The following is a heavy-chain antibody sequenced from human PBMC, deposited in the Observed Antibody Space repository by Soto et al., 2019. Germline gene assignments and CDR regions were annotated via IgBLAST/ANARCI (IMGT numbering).Heavy chain of an antibody. CDR1: GFSFSSHW. J-gene: IGHJ6*02. D-gene: IGHD3-10*01. Sequence: EVQLVESGGDLVQPGGSLRLSCAASGFSFSSHWMHWVRQAPGKGLVWVSRINSDGSITSYADSVKGRFTISRDNAKNTLYVAMNSLRVEDTAVSYCARWRAYGAGTQGMDVWGQWTTVIVSS. CDR2: INSDGSIT. CDR3: ARWRAYGAGTQGMDV. V-gene: IGHV3-74*01.